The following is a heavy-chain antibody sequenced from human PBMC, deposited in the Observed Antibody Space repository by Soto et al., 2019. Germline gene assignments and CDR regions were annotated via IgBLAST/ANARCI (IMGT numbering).Heavy chain of an antibody. Sequence: HPGGSLRLSCAASGFTFSSYWMSWVRQAPGKGLEWVANINQDGSEKYYVDSVKGRFTISRDNAKNSLYLQMNSLRAEDTAVYYCAKVLRDYQLLLGVYYFDYWGQGTLVTVSS. CDR3: AKVLRDYQLLLGVYYFDY. J-gene: IGHJ4*02. D-gene: IGHD2-2*01. CDR1: GFTFSSYW. CDR2: INQDGSEK. V-gene: IGHV3-7*03.